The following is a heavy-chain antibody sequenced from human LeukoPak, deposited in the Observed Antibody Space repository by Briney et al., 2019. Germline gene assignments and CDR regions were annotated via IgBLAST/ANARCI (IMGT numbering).Heavy chain of an antibody. CDR1: GFTFGNYA. D-gene: IGHD4-11*01. CDR2: ISGSGGTT. CDR3: AKVCCSPSNCQLVDY. Sequence: GGSLRLSCAASGFTFGNYAMSWVRQAPEKGLEWVSGISGSGGTTYYADSVKGRFTISRDNPENTLYLQMNSLRAEDTAVYFCAKVCCSPSNCQLVDYWGQGTLVTVSS. V-gene: IGHV3-23*01. J-gene: IGHJ4*02.